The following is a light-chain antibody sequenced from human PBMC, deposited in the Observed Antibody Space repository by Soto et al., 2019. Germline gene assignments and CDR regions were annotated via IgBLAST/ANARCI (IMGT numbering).Light chain of an antibody. CDR1: QHIFSY. CDR2: TAS. J-gene: IGKJ1*01. CDR3: HQSYRTVWT. V-gene: IGKV1-39*01. Sequence: DLQMPQSPSSLSASVGDRVTITCRTSQHIFSYLNWYQQKAGQAPKLLIHTASTLESGVPSRFSGGGSGTDFTLTISGLQPEDFATYFCHQSYRTVWTFGQGTKVEIK.